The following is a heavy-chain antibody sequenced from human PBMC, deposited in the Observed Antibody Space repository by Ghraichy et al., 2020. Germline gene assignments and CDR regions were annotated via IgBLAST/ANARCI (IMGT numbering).Heavy chain of an antibody. Sequence: SLRLSCAASGFTFNTYGMHWVRQAPGKGLEWVAVTWFDGSIRNYADSVKGRFTVSRDNSKNTLYLQMESLRAEDTALYYCARASFPRNDAFDIWGQGTMVTVSS. V-gene: IGHV3-33*01. CDR3: ARASFPRNDAFDI. CDR2: TWFDGSIR. J-gene: IGHJ3*02. D-gene: IGHD1-14*01. CDR1: GFTFNTYG.